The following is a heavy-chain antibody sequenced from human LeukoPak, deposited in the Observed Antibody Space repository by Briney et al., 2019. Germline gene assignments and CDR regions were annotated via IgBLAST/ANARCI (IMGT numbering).Heavy chain of an antibody. Sequence: GGSLRLSCEVSGLTFSRYSISWVRQVPGKGLEWVSGISAGGGDRWYPDSVKGRFTISRDNSKNTLFLQMNSLTVEDTAIYYCAKDAAGPEYWGQGTRVTVSS. D-gene: IGHD6-13*01. J-gene: IGHJ4*02. CDR2: ISAGGGDR. CDR3: AKDAAGPEY. V-gene: IGHV3-23*01. CDR1: GLTFSRYS.